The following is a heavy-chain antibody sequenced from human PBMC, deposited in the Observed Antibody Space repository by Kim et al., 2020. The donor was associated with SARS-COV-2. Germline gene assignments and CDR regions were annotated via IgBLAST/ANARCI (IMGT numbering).Heavy chain of an antibody. Sequence: GGSLRLSCAASGFTVSSNYMSWVRQAPGKGLEWVSVIYSGGSTYYADSVKGRFTISRDNSKNTLYLQMNSLRAEDTAVYYCARDLKSYGSSGGDAFDIWGQGTMVTVSS. CDR2: IYSGGST. V-gene: IGHV3-66*02. D-gene: IGHD6-19*01. CDR1: GFTVSSNY. CDR3: ARDLKSYGSSGGDAFDI. J-gene: IGHJ3*02.